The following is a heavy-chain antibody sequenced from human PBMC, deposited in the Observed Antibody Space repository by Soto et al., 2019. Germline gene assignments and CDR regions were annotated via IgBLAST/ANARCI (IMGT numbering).Heavy chain of an antibody. CDR2: ISDTSIDT. CDR3: AKPAATPFGVFVFDR. CDR1: RFTFGDYP. D-gene: IGHD2-8*01. Sequence: PGGSLRLSCVASRFTFGDYPMNWVRQAPGKGLEWVSGISDTSIDTYYADSVKGRFTISRDNSQSMLFLHMSSLRAEDTALYYCAKPAATPFGVFVFDRWRHVTLVPVSS. V-gene: IGHV3-23*01. J-gene: IGHJ5*02.